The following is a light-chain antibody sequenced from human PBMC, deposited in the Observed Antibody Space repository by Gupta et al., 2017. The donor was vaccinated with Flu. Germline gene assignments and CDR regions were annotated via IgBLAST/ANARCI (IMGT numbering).Light chain of an antibody. CDR2: NND. CDR1: SSNLGSQH. CDR3: LTLDASSGVWV. J-gene: IGLJ3*02. V-gene: IGLV1-47*02. Sequence: QSVLTQPPSASGTPGQTVTISCAGGSSNLGSQHTFWYQQFPVTAPKLLIYNNDMRLSGVPDRFSGSKSGTSAALTTAGLRAEDEADYYCLTLDASSGVWVFGGGTKRTVL.